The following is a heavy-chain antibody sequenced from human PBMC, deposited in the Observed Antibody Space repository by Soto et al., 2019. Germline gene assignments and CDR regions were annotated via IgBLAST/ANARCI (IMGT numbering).Heavy chain of an antibody. CDR2: ISAYNGNT. J-gene: IGHJ4*02. CDR3: VVAAHPYYFHY. D-gene: IGHD2-15*01. Sequence: QVQLVQSGAEVKKPGASVKVSCKASGYTFTSYGISWVRQAPGQGLEWMGWISAYNGNTNYAQKLQGRVTMTTDTSTSTSYMELKSLRSDDTSVYFCVVAAHPYYFHYCGQGTLVTVSS. V-gene: IGHV1-18*01. CDR1: GYTFTSYG.